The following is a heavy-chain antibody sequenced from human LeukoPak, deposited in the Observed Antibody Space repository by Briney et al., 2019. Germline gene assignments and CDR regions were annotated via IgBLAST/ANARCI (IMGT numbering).Heavy chain of an antibody. CDR2: INPSGGST. D-gene: IGHD1-26*01. CDR1: DYKFTSHT. Sequence: ASVKVSCKASDYKFTSHTIIWVRQAPGQGLEWMGIINPSGGSTNYAQDFQGRVTMTRDTSTSTVYMELSSLRSEDTAVYYCARRELAGSTAYFDYWGQGTLVTVSS. V-gene: IGHV1-46*01. CDR3: ARRELAGSTAYFDY. J-gene: IGHJ4*02.